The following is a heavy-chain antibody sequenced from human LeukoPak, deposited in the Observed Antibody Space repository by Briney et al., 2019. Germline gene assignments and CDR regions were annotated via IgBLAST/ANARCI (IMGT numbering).Heavy chain of an antibody. J-gene: IGHJ3*02. V-gene: IGHV3-13*01. CDR3: ARAYRGYYGSGSYYNDAFDI. CDR1: GFAFSSYD. Sequence: GGSLRLSCAASGFAFSSYDMHWVRQATGKGLELVSAIGTAGDTYYPGSVKGRFTISRENAKNSLYLQMNSLRAGDTAVYYCARAYRGYYGSGSYYNDAFDIWGQGTMVTVSS. CDR2: IGTAGDT. D-gene: IGHD3-10*01.